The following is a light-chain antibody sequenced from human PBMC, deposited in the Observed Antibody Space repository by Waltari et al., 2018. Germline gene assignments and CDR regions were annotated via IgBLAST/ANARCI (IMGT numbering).Light chain of an antibody. CDR1: QSVGRY. CDR2: DAS. V-gene: IGKV3-20*01. Sequence: EIVLTQSPPTLSLSQAARATLSCRASQSVGRYLAWYQQKPGQAPRLLIYDASIRATGIPDRFSGSGSGTDFSLTISRLEPEDFAVYYCQKYVSLPATFGQGTKVEIK. J-gene: IGKJ1*01. CDR3: QKYVSLPAT.